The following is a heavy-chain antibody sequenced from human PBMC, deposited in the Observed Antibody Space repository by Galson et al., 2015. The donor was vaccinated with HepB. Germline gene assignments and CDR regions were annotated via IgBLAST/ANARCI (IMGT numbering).Heavy chain of an antibody. CDR3: VKDQAEDYGFWSGYANWFDP. V-gene: IGHV3-23*01. CDR1: GFTFSSYA. CDR2: ISGSGGST. J-gene: IGHJ5*02. D-gene: IGHD3-3*01. Sequence: SLRLSCAASGFTFSSYAMSWVRQAPGKGLEWVSAISGSGGSTYYADSVKGRFTISRDNSKNTLYLQMNSLRAEDTAVYYCVKDQAEDYGFWSGYANWFDPWGQGTLVTVSS.